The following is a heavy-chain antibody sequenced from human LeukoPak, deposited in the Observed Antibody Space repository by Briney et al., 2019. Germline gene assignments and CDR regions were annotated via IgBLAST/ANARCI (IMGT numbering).Heavy chain of an antibody. CDR1: GFTFSSYS. V-gene: IGHV3-21*01. Sequence: GGSLRLSCAASGFTFSSYSMNWVRQAPGKGLEWVSSISSSSSYIYYADSVKGRFTISRDNSKNTLYLQMNSLRAEDTAVYYCAKARRVGCSSTSCYTLTPYDYWGQGTLVTVSS. D-gene: IGHD2-2*02. J-gene: IGHJ4*02. CDR3: AKARRVGCSSTSCYTLTPYDY. CDR2: ISSSSSYI.